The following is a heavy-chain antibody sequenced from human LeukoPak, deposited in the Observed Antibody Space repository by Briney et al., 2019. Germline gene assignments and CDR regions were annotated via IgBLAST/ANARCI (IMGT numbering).Heavy chain of an antibody. J-gene: IGHJ6*02. Sequence: ASVKVSCEASGYTFTSYYMHWVRQAPGQGLEWMGIINPSGGSTSYAQKFQGRVTMTRDTSTSTVYMELSSLRSEDTAVYYCARDPRGAVAGTRNGMDVWGQGTTVTVSS. CDR2: INPSGGST. V-gene: IGHV1-46*01. D-gene: IGHD6-19*01. CDR3: ARDPRGAVAGTRNGMDV. CDR1: GYTFTSYY.